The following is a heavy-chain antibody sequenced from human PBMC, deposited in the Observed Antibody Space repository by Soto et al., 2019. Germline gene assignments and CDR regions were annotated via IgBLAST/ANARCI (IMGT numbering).Heavy chain of an antibody. CDR3: ASGYRYGYKAFDH. CDR1: GPSLSSHY. Sequence: SDTLSLTCTVSGPSLSSHYWSWIRQPPGKGLEWIGYIYFSGSTNYNPSLKSRVTISEDTSKNQFSLKLSSVTTADTAVYYCASGYRYGYKAFDHWGQGTLVTVSS. D-gene: IGHD5-18*01. V-gene: IGHV4-59*11. J-gene: IGHJ4*02. CDR2: IYFSGST.